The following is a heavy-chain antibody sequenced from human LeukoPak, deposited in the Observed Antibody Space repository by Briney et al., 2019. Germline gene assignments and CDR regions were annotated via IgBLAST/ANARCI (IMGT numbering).Heavy chain of an antibody. CDR1: GGSISSGGYS. CDR2: IYHSGST. V-gene: IGHV4-30-2*01. D-gene: IGHD3-16*01. J-gene: IGHJ5*02. CDR3: ARETSVGGWFDP. Sequence: PSQTLSLTCAVSGGSISSGGYSWRWLRQPPGRGLEWVGYIYHSGSTYYNPSLKSRVTISVDRSKNQFSLKLSSVTAADTAVYYCARETSVGGWFDPWGQGTLVTVSS.